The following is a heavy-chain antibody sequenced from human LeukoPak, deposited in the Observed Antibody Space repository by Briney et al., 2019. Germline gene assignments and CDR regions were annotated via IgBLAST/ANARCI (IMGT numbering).Heavy chain of an antibody. CDR1: GGSISSNNYY. CDR3: ARDRSSYFDS. J-gene: IGHJ4*02. Sequence: SETLSLTCSVSGGSISSNNYYWGWIRQPPGKGLEWIGSIYYSGSTYYNPSLKSRVTISVDTPKNQFALKLSSVTAADTAVYYCARDRSSYFDSWGQGTLVTVSS. V-gene: IGHV4-39*01. CDR2: IYYSGST. D-gene: IGHD1-14*01.